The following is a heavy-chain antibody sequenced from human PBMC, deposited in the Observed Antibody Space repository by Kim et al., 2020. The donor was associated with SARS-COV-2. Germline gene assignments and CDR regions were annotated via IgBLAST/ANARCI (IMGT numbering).Heavy chain of an antibody. J-gene: IGHJ4*02. D-gene: IGHD2-15*01. Sequence: GHGHTRYSQKFQGRTTFSRDTSASTAYMELTSLTSEDSAVYYCLGGYYFDYWGQGTLVTVSS. CDR2: GHGHT. V-gene: IGHV1-3*01. CDR3: LGGYYFDY.